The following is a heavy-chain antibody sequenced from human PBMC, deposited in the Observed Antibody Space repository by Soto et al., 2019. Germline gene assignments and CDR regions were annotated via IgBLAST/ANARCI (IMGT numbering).Heavy chain of an antibody. J-gene: IGHJ5*02. CDR3: AKGGSAALIAPSGRDNWFDP. CDR1: GFALENYF. D-gene: IGHD6-13*01. CDR2: IPWNGGTI. Sequence: EVQLVESGGGLEQPGRSLRLSVAAPGFALENYFMHWVRHPPGGGLEWVSGIPWNGGTIRYVDSVKGRFTIFRDNAENSLYLQMNSLRPEDTAVYYCAKGGSAALIAPSGRDNWFDPWGQGTQVTVSS. V-gene: IGHV3-9*01.